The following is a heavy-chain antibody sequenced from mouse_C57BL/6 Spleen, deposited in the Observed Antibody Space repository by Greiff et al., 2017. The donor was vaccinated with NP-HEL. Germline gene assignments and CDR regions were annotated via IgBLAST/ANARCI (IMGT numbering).Heavy chain of an antibody. CDR1: GFTFSNYW. D-gene: IGHD2-1*01. CDR2: IRLKSDNYAT. Sequence: EVKLEESGGGLVQPGGSMKLSCVASGFTFSNYWMNWVRQSPEKGLEWVAQIRLKSDNYATHYAESVKGRFTISRDDSKSSVYLQMNNLRAEDTGIYYCTGSFYYPRGYFDYWGQGTTLTVSS. J-gene: IGHJ2*01. CDR3: TGSFYYPRGYFDY. V-gene: IGHV6-3*01.